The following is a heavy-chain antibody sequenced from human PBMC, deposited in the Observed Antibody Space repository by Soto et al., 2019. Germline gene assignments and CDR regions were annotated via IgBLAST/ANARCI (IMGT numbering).Heavy chain of an antibody. V-gene: IGHV3-23*01. CDR3: AKRRGAGGHFDY. J-gene: IGHJ4*02. CDR1: GFTFSSYA. CDR2: ISGSGGST. D-gene: IGHD2-15*01. Sequence: LGGSLRLSCAASGFTFSSYAMSWVRQAPGKGLEWVSAISGSGGSTYYADSVKGRFTISRDNSKNTLYLQMNSLRAEDTAVYYCAKRRGAGGHFDYWGQGALVTVSS.